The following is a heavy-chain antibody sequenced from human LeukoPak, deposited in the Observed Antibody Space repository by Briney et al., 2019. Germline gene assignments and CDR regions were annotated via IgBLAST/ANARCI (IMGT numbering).Heavy chain of an antibody. D-gene: IGHD3-10*01. Sequence: ASVKVSCKASGYTFTSCDINWVRQATGQGLEWMGWMNPNSGNTGYAQKFQGRVTMTRNTSISTAYMELSSLRSEDTAVYYCARVIRFGELFSGGFGYWGQGTLVTVSP. CDR2: MNPNSGNT. V-gene: IGHV1-8*01. CDR3: ARVIRFGELFSGGFGY. CDR1: GYTFTSCD. J-gene: IGHJ4*02.